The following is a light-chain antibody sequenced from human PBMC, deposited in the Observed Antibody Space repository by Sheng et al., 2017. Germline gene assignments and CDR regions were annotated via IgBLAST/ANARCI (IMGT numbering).Light chain of an antibody. CDR1: SSNIGNNY. J-gene: IGLJ1*01. CDR2: ENN. Sequence: QSVLTQPPSVSAAPGQKVTISCSGSSSNIGNNYVSWYQQFPGTAPKLLIYENNKRPSGIPDRFSGSKSGTSATLGITGLQTGDEADYYCGTWDSSLSAYVFGTGTKVTVL. V-gene: IGLV1-51*02. CDR3: GTWDSSLSAYV.